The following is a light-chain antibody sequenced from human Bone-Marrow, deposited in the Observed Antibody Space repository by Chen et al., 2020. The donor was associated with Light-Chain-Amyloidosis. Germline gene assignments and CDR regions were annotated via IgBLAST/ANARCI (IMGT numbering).Light chain of an antibody. J-gene: IGLJ2*01. V-gene: IGLV3-25*03. CDR3: QSADTTDTLYVL. Sequence: SSELTQPPSLSVYPGQTASLSCPGDGFPKKYAYWYQQKPVQAPVLVIYNDSERPSGIPERFSGSSSGTTVTLTISGVQAEDEADYYCQSADTTDTLYVLFGGGTKLTVL. CDR2: NDS. CDR1: GFPKKY.